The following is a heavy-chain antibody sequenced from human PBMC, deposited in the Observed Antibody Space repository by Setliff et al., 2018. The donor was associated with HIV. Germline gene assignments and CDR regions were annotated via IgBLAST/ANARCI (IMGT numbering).Heavy chain of an antibody. J-gene: IGHJ6*02. CDR2: IRSKGYGSAT. Sequence: GGSLRLSCAASGFTFSGSAMHWVRQASGNGLEWVGRIRSKGYGSATAYAASVKGRFTISRDDSKNTAYLQRDSLKTEDTDVYYCTRQIFGVLIGYYGLDVWGQGTTVTVSS. CDR1: GFTFSGSA. V-gene: IGHV3-73*01. CDR3: TRQIFGVLIGYYGLDV. D-gene: IGHD3-3*01.